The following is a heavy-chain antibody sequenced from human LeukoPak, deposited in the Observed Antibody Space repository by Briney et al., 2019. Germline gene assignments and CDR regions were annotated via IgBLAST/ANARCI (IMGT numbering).Heavy chain of an antibody. CDR1: GYSISSGYY. D-gene: IGHD6-13*01. V-gene: IGHV4-38-2*01. Sequence: SETLSLTCAVSGYSISSGYYWGWIRQPPGKGLEGIGSIYHSVSTYYKPSLKSGVTISADTSKNQFSLKLSSVPAADTAVYYCARGGQQLRYFQPWGQGTLVTVSS. CDR3: ARGGQQLRYFQP. J-gene: IGHJ1*01. CDR2: IYHSVST.